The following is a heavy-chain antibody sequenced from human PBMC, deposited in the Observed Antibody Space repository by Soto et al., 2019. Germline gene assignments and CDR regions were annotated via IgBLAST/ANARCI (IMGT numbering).Heavy chain of an antibody. V-gene: IGHV3-33*01. CDR3: ARDREYSSSWYNPLGY. CDR2: IWYDGSNK. D-gene: IGHD6-13*01. Sequence: PGGSRRLSCAASGFAFSSYGMHWVRQAPGKGLEWVAVIWYDGSNKYYADSVKGRFTISRDNSKNTLYLQMNSLRAEDTAVYYCARDREYSSSWYNPLGYWGQGTLVTVSS. CDR1: GFAFSSYG. J-gene: IGHJ4*02.